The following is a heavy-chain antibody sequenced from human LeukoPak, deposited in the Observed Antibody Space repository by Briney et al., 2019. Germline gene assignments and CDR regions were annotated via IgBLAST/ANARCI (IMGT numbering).Heavy chain of an antibody. D-gene: IGHD3-3*01. Sequence: GGSLRLSCAASGFTFDDYGMSWVRHAPGKGLEWVSGINWNGGSTRYADSVKGRFTISRDNAKNSLYLQMNSLRAEDTALYYCARALWSGYYAIYWGAFDIWGQGTMVTVSS. CDR1: GFTFDDYG. J-gene: IGHJ3*02. V-gene: IGHV3-20*04. CDR2: INWNGGST. CDR3: ARALWSGYYAIYWGAFDI.